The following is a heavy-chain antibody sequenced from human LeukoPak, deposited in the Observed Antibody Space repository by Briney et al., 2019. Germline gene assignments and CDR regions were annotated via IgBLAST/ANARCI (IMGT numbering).Heavy chain of an antibody. CDR3: ATPEVWDPAHYYYYGMDV. J-gene: IGHJ6*02. CDR1: GLTFSDYW. V-gene: IGHV3-74*01. Sequence: GGSLRLSCAVSGLTFSDYWMHWVRQAPGKGLVWVSRISNDGTSTSYADSVKGRFTISRDNAKNTLYLQMNSLRAEDTAVYYCATPEVWDPAHYYYYGMDVWGQGTTVTVSS. CDR2: ISNDGTST. D-gene: IGHD1-26*01.